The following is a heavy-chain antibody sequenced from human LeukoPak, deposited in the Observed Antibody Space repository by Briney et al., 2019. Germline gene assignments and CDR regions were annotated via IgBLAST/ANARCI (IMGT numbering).Heavy chain of an antibody. D-gene: IGHD3-22*01. Sequence: PSETLSRTCTVSGGSISSGDYYWSWIRQPPGKGLEWIGYIYYSGSTNYSPSLKSRVTISVDMSKNQFSLSLMSVTAADTAAYFCATGAYDSSAYYFPVHAFDIWGQGTMVTVSS. V-gene: IGHV4-61*08. J-gene: IGHJ3*02. CDR1: GGSISSGDYY. CDR2: IYYSGST. CDR3: ATGAYDSSAYYFPVHAFDI.